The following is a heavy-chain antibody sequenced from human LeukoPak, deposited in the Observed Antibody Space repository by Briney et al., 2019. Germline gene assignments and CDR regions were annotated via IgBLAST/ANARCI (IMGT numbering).Heavy chain of an antibody. CDR1: GGSISSSTYY. D-gene: IGHD5-24*01. CDR3: ARGGYNYAAAY. Sequence: ASETLSLTCTVSGGSISSSTYYWGWIRQPPGKGLEWIGGLYYFGSTYYNPSLKSRVTISVDTSKNQFSLKLTSVTAADTAVYYCARGGYNYAAAYWGQGTPVTVSS. V-gene: IGHV4-39*01. CDR2: LYYFGST. J-gene: IGHJ4*02.